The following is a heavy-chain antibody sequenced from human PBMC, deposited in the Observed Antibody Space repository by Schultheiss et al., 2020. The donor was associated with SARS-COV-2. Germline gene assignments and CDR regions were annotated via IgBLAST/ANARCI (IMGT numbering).Heavy chain of an antibody. CDR3: ARGGNYDFWSGYPAYNWFDP. Sequence: SETLSLTCAVSGGSISSSNWWSWVRQPPGKGLEWIGEIYHSGSTNYNPSLKSRVTISVDTSKNQFSLKLSSVTAADTAVYYCARGGNYDFWSGYPAYNWFDPWGQGTLVTVSS. CDR2: IYHSGST. D-gene: IGHD3-3*01. V-gene: IGHV4-4*02. CDR1: GGSISSSNW. J-gene: IGHJ5*02.